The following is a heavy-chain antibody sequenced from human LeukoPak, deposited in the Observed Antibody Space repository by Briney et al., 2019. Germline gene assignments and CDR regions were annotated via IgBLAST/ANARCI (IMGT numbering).Heavy chain of an antibody. D-gene: IGHD3-16*02. CDR2: IYHSGST. CDR1: GYSISSGYY. Sequence: PSETLSLTCTVSGYSISSGYYWGWIRQPPGKGLEWIGSIYHSGSTYYSPSLKSRVTISVDTSKNQFSLKLSSVTAADTAVYYCARDRGYYDYVWGSYRPPTSYYFDYWGQGTLVTVSS. J-gene: IGHJ4*02. V-gene: IGHV4-38-2*02. CDR3: ARDRGYYDYVWGSYRPPTSYYFDY.